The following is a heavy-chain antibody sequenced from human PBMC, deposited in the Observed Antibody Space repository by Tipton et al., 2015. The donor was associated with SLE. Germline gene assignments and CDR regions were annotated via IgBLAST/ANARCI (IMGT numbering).Heavy chain of an antibody. CDR2: IYYTGST. D-gene: IGHD3-10*01. CDR3: ARSPTRPGYFQH. J-gene: IGHJ1*01. CDR1: GGSISSANYY. V-gene: IGHV4-61*01. Sequence: TLSLTCIVSGGSISSANYYWGWIRQPPGKGLEWIGYIYYTGSTNYNPSLESRVTISLDTSKNQFSLEVSSVTAADTAVYYCARSPTRPGYFQHWGQGTLVTVSS.